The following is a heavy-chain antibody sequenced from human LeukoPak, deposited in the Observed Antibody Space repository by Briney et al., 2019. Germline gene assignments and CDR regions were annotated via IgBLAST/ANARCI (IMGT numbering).Heavy chain of an antibody. J-gene: IGHJ4*02. Sequence: GESLKISCKGAVYSFTSYWIGCVRQMPGKNLECMGIIYPGDSDTRYTPSFQGQVTISADKSISTAYLQWSSLKASDTAMYYCARQGVGDQNDYWGQGNLVLVS. D-gene: IGHD2-21*01. V-gene: IGHV5-51*01. CDR1: VYSFTSYW. CDR2: IYPGDSDT. CDR3: ARQGVGDQNDY.